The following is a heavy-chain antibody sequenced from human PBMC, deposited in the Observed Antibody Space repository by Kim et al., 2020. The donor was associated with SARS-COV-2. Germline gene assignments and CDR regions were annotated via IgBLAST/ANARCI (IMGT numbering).Heavy chain of an antibody. D-gene: IGHD3-16*02. CDR2: INTNTGNP. CDR3: ASLRLGELSLGLYNWFDL. CDR1: GYTFTSYA. V-gene: IGHV7-4-1*02. Sequence: ASVKVSCKASGYTFTSYAMNWVRQAPGQGLEWMGWINTNTGNPTYAQGFTGRFVFSLDTSVSTAYLQISSLKAEDTAVYYCASLRLGELSLGLYNWFDLWGQGTLVTVSS. J-gene: IGHJ5*02.